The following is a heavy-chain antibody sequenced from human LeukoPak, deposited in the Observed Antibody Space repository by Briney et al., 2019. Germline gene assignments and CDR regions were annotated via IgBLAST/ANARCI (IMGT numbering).Heavy chain of an antibody. CDR3: ARDVGATPVDY. Sequence: SETLSLTCTVSGYSISSGYYWGWIRPPPGKGLEWIGSIYHSGSTYYNPSLKSRVTISVDTSKNQFSLKLSSVTAADTAVYYCARDVGATPVDYWGQGTLVTVSS. CDR1: GYSISSGYY. V-gene: IGHV4-38-2*02. D-gene: IGHD1-26*01. CDR2: IYHSGST. J-gene: IGHJ4*02.